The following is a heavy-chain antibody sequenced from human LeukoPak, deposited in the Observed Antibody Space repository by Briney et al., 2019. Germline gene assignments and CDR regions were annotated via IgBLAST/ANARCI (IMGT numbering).Heavy chain of an antibody. Sequence: PGGSLRLSCAASGFTFNSYWMNWVRQAPGKGLEWVANIKEDGSEKYYVDSVKGRFTISRDNAKNSLYLQMNSLRAEDTAVYYCARAPLKYYDSSGPHDAFDIWGQGTMVTVSS. CDR1: GFTFNSYW. CDR2: IKEDGSEK. D-gene: IGHD3-22*01. V-gene: IGHV3-7*05. J-gene: IGHJ3*02. CDR3: ARAPLKYYDSSGPHDAFDI.